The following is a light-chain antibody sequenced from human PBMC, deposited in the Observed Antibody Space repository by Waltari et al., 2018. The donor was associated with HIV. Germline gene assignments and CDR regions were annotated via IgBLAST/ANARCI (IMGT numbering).Light chain of an antibody. J-gene: IGLJ2*01. CDR2: DVT. CDR1: SSDVGAYDY. Sequence: QSALPQPASVSGPPGQSITISCLASSSDVGAYDYVSWYQHRPGNAPKLLIYDVTHRPSGISARFSGSKSGNTASLTISGLQAADEADYYCGSYTTTSTLGVFGGGTKLTVL. CDR3: GSYTTTSTLGV. V-gene: IGLV2-14*03.